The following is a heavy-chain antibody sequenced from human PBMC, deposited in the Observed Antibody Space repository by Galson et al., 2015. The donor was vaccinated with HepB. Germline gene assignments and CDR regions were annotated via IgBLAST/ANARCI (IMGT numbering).Heavy chain of an antibody. J-gene: IGHJ4*02. V-gene: IGHV3-23*01. Sequence: SLRLSCAASGFTFNRYPMSWVRQAPGKGLEWVSAIISSGSNTYYADSVKGRFTISRDNSKNTLFLQMNSLRAEDTAVYYCAKDFPSLYYYDSSGYTPFDYWGQGTLVTVSS. D-gene: IGHD3-22*01. CDR1: GFTFNRYP. CDR2: IISSGSNT. CDR3: AKDFPSLYYYDSSGYTPFDY.